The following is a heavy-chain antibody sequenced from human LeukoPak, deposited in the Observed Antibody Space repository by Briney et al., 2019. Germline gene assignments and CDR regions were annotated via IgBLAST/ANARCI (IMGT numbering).Heavy chain of an antibody. CDR2: IYYSGTT. J-gene: IGHJ4*02. Sequence: PSETLSLTCTVSGASISSYYWSWIRQPPGKGLEWIGYIYYSGTTNYNPSLKSRVTISVDTSKNQFSLKLSSVTAADTAVYYCARVRSGSYLDYWGQGTLVTVSS. CDR3: ARVRSGSYLDY. D-gene: IGHD1-26*01. V-gene: IGHV4-59*01. CDR1: GASISSYY.